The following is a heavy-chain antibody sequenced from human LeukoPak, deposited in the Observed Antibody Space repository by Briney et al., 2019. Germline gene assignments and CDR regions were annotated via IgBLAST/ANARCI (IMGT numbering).Heavy chain of an antibody. CDR2: IKQDVSEK. Sequence: GGSLRLSCVASGFTFSSYWMSWVRQAPGKGLEWVANIKQDVSEKYYVDSVKGRFTISRDNAKNSLYLQMNSLRAEDTAVYYCARVREDIVVVPGAMRDTYYFDYWGQGTLVTVSS. CDR1: GFTFSSYW. D-gene: IGHD2-2*01. J-gene: IGHJ4*02. CDR3: ARVREDIVVVPGAMRDTYYFDY. V-gene: IGHV3-7*01.